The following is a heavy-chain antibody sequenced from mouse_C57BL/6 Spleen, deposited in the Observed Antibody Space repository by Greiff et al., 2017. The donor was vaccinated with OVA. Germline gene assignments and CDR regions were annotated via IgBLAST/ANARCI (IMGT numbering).Heavy chain of an antibody. Sequence: QVQLQQSGAELARPGASVKLSCKASGYTFTSYGISWVKQRTGQGLEWIGEIYPRSGNTYYNEKFKGKATLTADKSSSTAYMELRSLTSEDSAVYFCARVEGGYDRGAYYAMDYWGQGTSVTVSS. D-gene: IGHD2-2*01. V-gene: IGHV1-81*01. J-gene: IGHJ4*01. CDR1: GYTFTSYG. CDR2: IYPRSGNT. CDR3: ARVEGGYDRGAYYAMDY.